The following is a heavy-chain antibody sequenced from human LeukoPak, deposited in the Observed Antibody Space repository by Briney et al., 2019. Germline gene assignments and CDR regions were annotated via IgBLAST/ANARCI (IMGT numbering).Heavy chain of an antibody. V-gene: IGHV3-30-3*01. Sequence: GGSLRLSCAASGFTFSSYAMHWVRQAPGKGLEWVAVISYDGSNKYYADSVKGRFTISRDNSKNTLYLQMNSLRAEDTAVYYCARGPLGPAAGPFDYWGQGTLVTVSS. J-gene: IGHJ4*02. D-gene: IGHD6-13*01. CDR3: ARGPLGPAAGPFDY. CDR2: ISYDGSNK. CDR1: GFTFSSYA.